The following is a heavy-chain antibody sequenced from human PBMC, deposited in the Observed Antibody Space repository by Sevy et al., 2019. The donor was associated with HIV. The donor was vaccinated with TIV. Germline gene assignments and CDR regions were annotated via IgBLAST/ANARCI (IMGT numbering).Heavy chain of an antibody. CDR2: IYTSGST. V-gene: IGHV4-4*07. CDR3: ASSPPLWFGELSTPNYYYYYYMDV. Sequence: SETLSLTCTVSGGSISSNYWSWIRQPAGKELEWIGRIYTSGSTNYNPSLKSRVTMSVDTSKNQFSLKLSSVTAADTAVYYSASSPPLWFGELSTPNYYYYYYMDVWGKGTTVTVSS. CDR1: GGSISSNY. D-gene: IGHD3-10*01. J-gene: IGHJ6*03.